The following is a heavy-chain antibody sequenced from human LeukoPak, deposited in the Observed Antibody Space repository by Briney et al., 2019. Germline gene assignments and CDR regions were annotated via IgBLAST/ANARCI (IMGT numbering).Heavy chain of an antibody. CDR2: ISYDGSNK. CDR1: GFTFSSYA. CDR3: AGGYYESSGAGALGY. Sequence: GGSLRLSCAASGFTFSSYAMHWVRQAPGKGLEWVAVISYDGSNKYYADSVKGRFTISRDNSKNTLYLQMNSLRAEDTAVYYCAGGYYESSGAGALGYWGQGTLVTVSS. V-gene: IGHV3-30-3*01. D-gene: IGHD3-22*01. J-gene: IGHJ4*02.